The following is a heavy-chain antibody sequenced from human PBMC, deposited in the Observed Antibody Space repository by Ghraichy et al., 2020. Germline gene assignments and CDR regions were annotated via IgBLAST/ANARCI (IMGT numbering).Heavy chain of an antibody. Sequence: SETLSLTCAVYGGSFSGYYWSWIRQPPGKGLEWIGEINHSGSTNYNPSLKSRVTISVDTSRNQFSLKLSSVTAADTAFYYCARVGADSGTYAWGQGTLVTVSS. CDR3: ARVGADSGTYA. CDR2: INHSGST. J-gene: IGHJ5*02. D-gene: IGHD1-26*01. CDR1: GGSFSGYY. V-gene: IGHV4-34*01.